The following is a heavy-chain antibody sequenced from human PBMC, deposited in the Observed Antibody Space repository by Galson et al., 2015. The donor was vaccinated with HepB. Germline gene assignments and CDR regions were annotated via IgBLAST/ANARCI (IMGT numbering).Heavy chain of an antibody. V-gene: IGHV6-1*01. CDR3: ARVAGTIYYYGMDV. D-gene: IGHD6-19*01. Sequence: CSISGDSVSSNSAAWNWIRRSPSRCLEWLGRTYYRSKWYSDYAVSVRSRITINPDTSKNQFSLQLKSVTPEDTAVYYCARVAGTIYYYGMDVWGQGTTVTVSS. CDR2: TYYRSKWYS. CDR1: GDSVSSNSAA. J-gene: IGHJ6*02.